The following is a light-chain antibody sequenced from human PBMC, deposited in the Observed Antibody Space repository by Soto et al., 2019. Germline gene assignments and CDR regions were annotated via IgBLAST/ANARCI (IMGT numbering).Light chain of an antibody. J-gene: IGKJ4*01. Sequence: EIVMTQSPATLSVSPGERATLSCRASQSVSSNLAWYQQKPGQAPRLLIYGASTRATGIPARFSGSGSGTEFTLTICSLQSEDFAVYYCQQYNNRPRLTFGGGTKVEIK. CDR3: QQYNNRPRLT. CDR1: QSVSSN. CDR2: GAS. V-gene: IGKV3-15*01.